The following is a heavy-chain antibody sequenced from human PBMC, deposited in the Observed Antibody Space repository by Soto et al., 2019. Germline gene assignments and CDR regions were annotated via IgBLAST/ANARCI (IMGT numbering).Heavy chain of an antibody. CDR1: GFVFSSYA. CDR3: AKTTDGWFSAFVI. D-gene: IGHD6-19*01. Sequence: EVQLLESGGGLVQPGGSLRLSCAASGFVFSSYAMSWVRQAPGKGLEWVSAISGSGTTAYYADSVKGRFIFSRDNPKNTMYLLMNSLRAEDTAVYFCAKTTDGWFSAFVIWGQGTVVTVSS. V-gene: IGHV3-23*01. J-gene: IGHJ3*02. CDR2: ISGSGTTA.